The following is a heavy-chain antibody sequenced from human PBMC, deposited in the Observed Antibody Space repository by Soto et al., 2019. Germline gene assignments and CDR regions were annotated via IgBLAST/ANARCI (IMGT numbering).Heavy chain of an antibody. CDR2: ISSSSSTI. CDR3: ARARYYDFWSGYYTAHDY. D-gene: IGHD3-3*01. CDR1: GFTFSSYS. J-gene: IGHJ4*02. V-gene: IGHV3-48*01. Sequence: GRSLRLSCAASGFTFSSYSMNWVRQAPGKGLEWVSYISSSSSTIYYADSVKGRFTISRDNSKNTLYLQMNSLRAEDTAVYYCARARYYDFWSGYYTAHDYRGQGTLVTVSS.